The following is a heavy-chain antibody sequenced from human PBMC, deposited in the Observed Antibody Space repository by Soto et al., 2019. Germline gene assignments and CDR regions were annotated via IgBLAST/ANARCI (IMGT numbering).Heavy chain of an antibody. Sequence: PGGSLRLSCAASGFTFSDYYMSWIRQAPGKGLEWVSYISSSGSTIYYADSVKGRFTISRDNAKNSLYLQMNSLRAEDTAVYYCATELELLLNDAFDIWGQGTMVTVSS. CDR1: GFTFSDYY. D-gene: IGHD1-7*01. V-gene: IGHV3-11*01. J-gene: IGHJ3*02. CDR3: ATELELLLNDAFDI. CDR2: ISSSGSTI.